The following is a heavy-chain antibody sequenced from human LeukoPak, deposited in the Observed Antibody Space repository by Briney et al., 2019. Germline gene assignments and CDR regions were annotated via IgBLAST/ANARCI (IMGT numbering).Heavy chain of an antibody. CDR2: IYTSGST. J-gene: IGHJ4*02. CDR1: GGSISSYY. V-gene: IGHV4-4*07. Sequence: SETLSLTCTVPGGSISSYYWSWIRQPAGKGLEWIGRIYTSGSTNYNPSLKSRVTMSVDTSKNQFSLKLSSVTAADTAVYYCARDISSGWFFDYWGQGTLVTVSS. CDR3: ARDISSGWFFDY. D-gene: IGHD6-19*01.